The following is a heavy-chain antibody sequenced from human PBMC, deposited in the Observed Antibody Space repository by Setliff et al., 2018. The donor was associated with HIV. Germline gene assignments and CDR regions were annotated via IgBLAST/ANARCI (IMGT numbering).Heavy chain of an antibody. CDR2: IIPMYGVA. Sequence: SVKVSCKASGGTFSSYVISWVRQAPGQGPEWMGGIIPMYGVANYAQKFQGRVTITTDESTSTAYMELSSLRSEDTAVYYCALPYCGGGNCWSSASLPPAGWFDPWGLGTLVTVSS. V-gene: IGHV1-69*05. D-gene: IGHD2-15*01. CDR3: ALPYCGGGNCWSSASLPPAGWFDP. J-gene: IGHJ5*02. CDR1: GGTFSSYV.